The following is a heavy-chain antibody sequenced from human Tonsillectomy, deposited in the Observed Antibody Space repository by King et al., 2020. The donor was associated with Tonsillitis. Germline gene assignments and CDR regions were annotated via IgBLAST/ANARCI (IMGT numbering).Heavy chain of an antibody. D-gene: IGHD1-26*01. CDR2: IDRSANF. Sequence: VQLVESGGGVDQPGGSLRLSCAASGYSVRTHYMLWIRQAPGKGLEWVSFIDRSANFHYADSVKGRFTISRDESKNMVFLQMNSLRAEDTAVYYCSQAWGAQTWDFWGQGALVTVSS. CDR3: SQAWGAQTWDF. V-gene: IGHV3-66*01. J-gene: IGHJ1*01. CDR1: GYSVRTHY.